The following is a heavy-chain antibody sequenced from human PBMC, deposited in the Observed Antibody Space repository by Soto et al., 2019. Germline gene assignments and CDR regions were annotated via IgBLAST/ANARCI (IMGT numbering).Heavy chain of an antibody. Sequence: EVQLLESGGGLVQPGGSLRLSCAASGLTFSGYGMSWVRQAPGTGLEWVSAISGSGSTTYYADSVKGRFTISRDDSKNILLLQINRPSAEATAVYYCMTRSRGLQSSPPRLDSWGQGTLVTVSS. D-gene: IGHD4-4*01. J-gene: IGHJ4*02. CDR2: ISGSGSTT. CDR3: MTRSRGLQSSPPRLDS. V-gene: IGHV3-23*01. CDR1: GLTFSGYG.